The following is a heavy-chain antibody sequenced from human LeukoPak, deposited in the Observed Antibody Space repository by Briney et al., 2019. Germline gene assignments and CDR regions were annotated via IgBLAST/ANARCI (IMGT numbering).Heavy chain of an antibody. D-gene: IGHD2-15*01. V-gene: IGHV1-8*01. CDR3: ARGGIVVVVAATLGFDP. CDR1: GYTFTSYD. J-gene: IGHJ5*02. Sequence: ASVKVSCKASGYTFTSYDINWVRQATGQGLEWMGWMNPNSGNTGYAQKFQGRVTMTRNTSISTAYMEPSSLRSEDTAVYYCARGGIVVVVAATLGFDPWGQGTLVTVSS. CDR2: MNPNSGNT.